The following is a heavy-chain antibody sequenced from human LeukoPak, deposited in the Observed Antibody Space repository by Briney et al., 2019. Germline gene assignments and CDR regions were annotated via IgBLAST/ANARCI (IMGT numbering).Heavy chain of an antibody. V-gene: IGHV1-69*05. CDR3: ARANYYDSSGYFLFDY. Sequence: VASVKVSCKASGGTFSSYAISWVRQAPGQGLEWMGGIIPIFGTANYAQKFQGRVTITTDESTSTAYMELSSLRSEDTAVYYCARANYYDSSGYFLFDYWGQGTLVTVYS. CDR1: GGTFSSYA. J-gene: IGHJ4*02. CDR2: IIPIFGTA. D-gene: IGHD3-22*01.